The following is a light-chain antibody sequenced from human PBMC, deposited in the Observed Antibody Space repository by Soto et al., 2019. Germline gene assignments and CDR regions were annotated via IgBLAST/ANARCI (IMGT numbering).Light chain of an antibody. V-gene: IGKV1-5*03. Sequence: DIQMTQCPATVSASVVDRVAITCRASESISRWLAWYQQKPGKAPKLLIYKASSLESGVPARFSGSGSGTEFTLTISSLQSEDFAVYYCQQYNNWPPIPFGQGTRLEIK. CDR3: QQYNNWPPIP. J-gene: IGKJ5*01. CDR1: ESISRW. CDR2: KAS.